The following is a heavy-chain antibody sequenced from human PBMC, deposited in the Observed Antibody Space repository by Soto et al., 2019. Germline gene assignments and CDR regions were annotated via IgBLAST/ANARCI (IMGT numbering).Heavy chain of an antibody. Sequence: GGSLRLSCAASGFTVSSNYMSWVRQAPGKGLEWVSIIYSGGSTYYADSVKGRFTISRHNPKNTLYLQMNSLRGEDTAVYYCARSLNYYYYLDVWGNGTTVTVSS. CDR1: GFTVSSNY. V-gene: IGHV3-53*04. D-gene: IGHD3-16*02. CDR3: ARSLNYYYYLDV. J-gene: IGHJ6*03. CDR2: IYSGGST.